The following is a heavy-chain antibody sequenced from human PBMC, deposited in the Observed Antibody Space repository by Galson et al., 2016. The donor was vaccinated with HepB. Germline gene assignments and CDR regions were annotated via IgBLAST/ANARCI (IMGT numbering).Heavy chain of an antibody. D-gene: IGHD3-16*01. CDR1: GFAVSTNY. J-gene: IGHJ4*02. Sequence: SLRLSCAASGFAVSTNYLTWVRQAPGKGLEWVSTIYRSADTYYADSVKGRFIISRDNSKNTVFLQMNSLRPEDTAMYFCARSTADVLTSGFHLDYWGQGTLVTVSS. CDR3: ARSTADVLTSGFHLDY. V-gene: IGHV3-53*01. CDR2: IYRSADT.